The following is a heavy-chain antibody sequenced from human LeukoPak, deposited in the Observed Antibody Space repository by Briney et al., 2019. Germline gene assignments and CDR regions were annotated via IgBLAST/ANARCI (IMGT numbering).Heavy chain of an antibody. CDR2: ISSSSSYI. Sequence: GGSLRLSCAASGFTFSSYSMNWVRQAPGKGLEWVSSISSSSSYIYYADSVKGRFTISRDNAKNSLYLQMNGLRAEDTAVYYCASDVVRGVRVKHDAFDIWGQGTMVTVSS. CDR1: GFTFSSYS. J-gene: IGHJ3*02. V-gene: IGHV3-21*04. D-gene: IGHD3-10*01. CDR3: ASDVVRGVRVKHDAFDI.